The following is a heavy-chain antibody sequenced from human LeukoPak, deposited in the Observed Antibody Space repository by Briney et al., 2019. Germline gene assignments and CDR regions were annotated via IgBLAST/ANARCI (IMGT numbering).Heavy chain of an antibody. V-gene: IGHV4-61*02. CDR1: GGSISSASDF. D-gene: IGHD2-2*01. CDR3: ARLQYCSSTSCYYPFDP. J-gene: IGHJ5*02. CDR2: IYTSGIT. Sequence: SETLSLTCTVSGGSISSASDFWSWIRQPAGKGLEWIGRIYTSGITNYNPSLKSRVTISVDTSKNQFSLKLASVTAADTAVYYCARLQYCSSTSCYYPFDPWGQGTLVTVSS.